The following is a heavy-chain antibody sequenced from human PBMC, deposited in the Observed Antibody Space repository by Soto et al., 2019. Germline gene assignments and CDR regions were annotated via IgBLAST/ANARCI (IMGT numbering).Heavy chain of an antibody. J-gene: IGHJ5*02. Sequence: SETLSLTCTVSGASITTYYWAWIRQPPGKGLEYIGHVYYTGSADYSPSLKSRVTMSVDTSKNQFSLKVRSVTAADTAVYYCARETYGDYVGYFDPWGQGIQVTVSS. CDR2: VYYTGSA. CDR3: ARETYGDYVGYFDP. V-gene: IGHV4-59*12. D-gene: IGHD4-17*01. CDR1: GASITTYY.